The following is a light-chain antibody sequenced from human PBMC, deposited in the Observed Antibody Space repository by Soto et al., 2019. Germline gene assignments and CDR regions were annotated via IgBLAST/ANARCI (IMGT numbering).Light chain of an antibody. CDR3: LQALQSPRT. Sequence: DIVMTQSPLSLPVTPGEPASISCRSSQSLLHSNGKNYVDWYLQKPGQSPQLLTYLASSRASGVPDRFSGSGSGTDFTLKISRVEAGDVGIYYCLQALQSPRTFGQGTKVAIK. CDR2: LAS. CDR1: QSLLHSNGKNY. V-gene: IGKV2-28*01. J-gene: IGKJ2*01.